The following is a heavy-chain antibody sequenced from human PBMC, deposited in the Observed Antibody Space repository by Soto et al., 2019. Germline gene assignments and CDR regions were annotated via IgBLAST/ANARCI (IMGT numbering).Heavy chain of an antibody. D-gene: IGHD2-8*01. V-gene: IGHV4-59*01. CDR1: GTSISSYY. J-gene: IGHJ4*02. CDR3: ARYNSYAIDY. CDR2: IHYSGTT. Sequence: VQLQESGPGLVKPSETLSLTRTVSGTSISSYYWSWIRQPPGKGLEWIANIHYSGTTNYNPSLASRVTISVDTSKNQFSLKMTSVTAADRAIYFCARYNSYAIDYWGRGTLVTVSS.